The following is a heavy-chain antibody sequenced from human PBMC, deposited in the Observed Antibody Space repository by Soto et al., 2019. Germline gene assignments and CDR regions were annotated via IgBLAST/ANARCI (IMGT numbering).Heavy chain of an antibody. CDR1: GFTLSSYA. V-gene: IGHV3-23*01. Sequence: GGSLRLSCAASGFTLSSYAMSWVRQAPGKGLEWVSAISGSGGSTYYADSVKGRFTISRDNSKNTLYLQMNSLRAEDTAVYYCAKKASWLTVAELDYWGQGTLVTVSS. D-gene: IGHD6-19*01. CDR2: ISGSGGST. J-gene: IGHJ4*02. CDR3: AKKASWLTVAELDY.